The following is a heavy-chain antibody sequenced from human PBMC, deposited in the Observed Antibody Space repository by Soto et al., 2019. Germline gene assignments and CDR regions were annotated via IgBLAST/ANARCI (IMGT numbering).Heavy chain of an antibody. V-gene: IGHV4-34*01. Sequence: QVRLQQWGAGLLKPSETLSRTCAVYSESFSGYYWSWIRQSPGKGLEWIGEINHSGDTNYNPSLKSRVTISVDTSKNQFSLKLSSVTASDTAVYYCARQAGSWPHNWFDPWGQGTLVTVSS. CDR2: INHSGDT. D-gene: IGHD6-13*01. J-gene: IGHJ5*02. CDR3: ARQAGSWPHNWFDP. CDR1: SESFSGYY.